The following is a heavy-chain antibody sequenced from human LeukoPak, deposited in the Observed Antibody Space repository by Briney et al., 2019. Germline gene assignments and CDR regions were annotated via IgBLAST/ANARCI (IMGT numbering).Heavy chain of an antibody. V-gene: IGHV3-53*01. CDR1: GATVSSNY. D-gene: IGHD3-3*01. Sequence: GGSLRLSCAVSGATVSSNYVSWVRQAPGKGLEWVSVTYAGGSTFYADSVKGRLTISRDISKNTLCLQMNSLRVDDTAVYYCARDFSGTWGQGTLVTVSS. CDR3: ARDFSGT. CDR2: TYAGGST. J-gene: IGHJ5*02.